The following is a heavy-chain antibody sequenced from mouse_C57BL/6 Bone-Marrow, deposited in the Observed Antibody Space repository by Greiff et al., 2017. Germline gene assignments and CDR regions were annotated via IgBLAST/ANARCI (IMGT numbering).Heavy chain of an antibody. CDR1: GFTFSSYG. V-gene: IGHV5-6*01. CDR2: ISSGGSYT. CDR3: ARHETYYSNYGAY. Sequence: EVNVVESGGDLVKPGGSLKLSCSASGFTFSSYGMSWVRQTPDKRLEWVATISSGGSYTYYPDSVKGRFTISRDNAKNTLYLQMSSLKSEDTAMYYCARHETYYSNYGAYWGQGTLVTVSA. D-gene: IGHD2-5*01. J-gene: IGHJ3*01.